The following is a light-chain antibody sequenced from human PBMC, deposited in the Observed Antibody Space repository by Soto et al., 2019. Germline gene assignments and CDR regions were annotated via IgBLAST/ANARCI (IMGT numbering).Light chain of an antibody. J-gene: IGKJ5*01. CDR3: QQRSNWPPIT. CDR1: QSVSSN. CDR2: GVY. V-gene: IGKV3-11*01. Sequence: EIVMTQSPATLSVSPGERATLSCRASQSVSSNLAWYQQKPGQAPRLLMYGVYSRATGIPARFSGSGSGTDFTLTISSLEPEDFAVYYCQQRSNWPPITFGQGTRLEIK.